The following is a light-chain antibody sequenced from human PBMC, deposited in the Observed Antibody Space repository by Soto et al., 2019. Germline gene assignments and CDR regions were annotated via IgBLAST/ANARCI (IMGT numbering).Light chain of an antibody. Sequence: QSALTQPRSVSGSPGESVTISCSGTSSDVGSYNYVSWYQQYPGKTPKVMIYDVSERPSAVPVRFSGSKSGNTASLTISGLQAEDEAAYFCCSYSGSDSLLFGGGTKVTVL. CDR3: CSYSGSDSLL. J-gene: IGLJ2*01. V-gene: IGLV2-11*01. CDR2: DVS. CDR1: SSDVGSYNY.